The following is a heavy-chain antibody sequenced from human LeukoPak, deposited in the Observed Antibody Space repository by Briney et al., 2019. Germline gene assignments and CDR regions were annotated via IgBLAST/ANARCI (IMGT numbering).Heavy chain of an antibody. CDR3: AASGGNYY. Sequence: GRSLRLSCAASGFTFSSYAMHWVRQAPGKGLEWVAVISYDGSNKYYADSVKGRFTISRDNSKNTLYLQMNSLRAEDTAVYYCAASGGNYYWGQGTLVTVSS. V-gene: IGHV3-30-3*01. D-gene: IGHD4-23*01. CDR2: ISYDGSNK. CDR1: GFTFSSYA. J-gene: IGHJ4*02.